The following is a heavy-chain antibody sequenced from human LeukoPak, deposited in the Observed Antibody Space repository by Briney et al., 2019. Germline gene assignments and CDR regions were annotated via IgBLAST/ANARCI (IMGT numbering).Heavy chain of an antibody. V-gene: IGHV4-59*01. D-gene: IGHD4-23*01. CDR1: GASMSTYY. CDR2: IYHSGST. Sequence: SETLSLTCTVSGASMSTYYWSWIRQPPGKGLEWIVYIYHSGSTNYNPSLKSRVTISVDTSKNQFSLNLSSVTAADTAVYYCARDGYGGIDYWGQGILVTVSS. J-gene: IGHJ4*02. CDR3: ARDGYGGIDY.